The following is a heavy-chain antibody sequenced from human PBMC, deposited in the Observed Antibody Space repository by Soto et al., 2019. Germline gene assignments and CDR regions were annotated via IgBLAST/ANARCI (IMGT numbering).Heavy chain of an antibody. CDR2: IIPIFGTA. CDR3: AREGQNWNDVWFDP. D-gene: IGHD1-1*01. V-gene: IGHV1-69*13. Sequence: ASVKVSCKASGGTFSSYAISWVRQAPGQGLEWMGGIIPIFGTANYAQKFQGRVTITADESTSTAYMELSSLRSEDTAVYYCAREGQNWNDVWFDPWGQGTLVTVSS. J-gene: IGHJ5*02. CDR1: GGTFSSYA.